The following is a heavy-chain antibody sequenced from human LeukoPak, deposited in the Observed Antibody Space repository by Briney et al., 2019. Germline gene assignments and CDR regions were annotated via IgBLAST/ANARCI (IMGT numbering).Heavy chain of an antibody. CDR1: GGSINSHY. CDR3: ATNRVGTYDRPFDI. CDR2: IHYTGTT. D-gene: IGHD1-26*01. V-gene: IGHV4-59*08. Sequence: SETLSLTCIVSGGSINSHYWSWIRQPPGKGLEWIGDIHYTGTTKYNPSVKSRVTISIDTSKNQFSLEQSFVTATDTAVYFCATNRVGTYDRPFDIWGQGTMVTVCS. J-gene: IGHJ3*02.